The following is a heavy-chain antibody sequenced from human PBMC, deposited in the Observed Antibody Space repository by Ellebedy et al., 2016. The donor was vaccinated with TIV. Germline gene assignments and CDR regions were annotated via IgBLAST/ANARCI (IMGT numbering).Heavy chain of an antibody. D-gene: IGHD3-9*01. CDR3: ARQRDDAVTGYYSWFDP. CDR2: IYHSGNT. V-gene: IGHV4-34*01. J-gene: IGHJ5*02. CDR1: GGSSSDYF. Sequence: GSLRLSXALYGGSSSDYFWSWIRQSPGKGMEWIGSIYHSGNTNYNPSLKSRVTISVDTPKNQFSLKLSSVTAADTAVYFCARQRDDAVTGYYSWFDPWGRGAWSPSPQ.